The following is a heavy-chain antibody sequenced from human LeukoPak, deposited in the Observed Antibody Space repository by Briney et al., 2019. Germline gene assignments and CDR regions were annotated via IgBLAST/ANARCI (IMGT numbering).Heavy chain of an antibody. J-gene: IGHJ4*02. CDR1: GGSIRASSHY. V-gene: IGHV4-39*01. CDR2: IYYSGGT. D-gene: IGHD3-10*01. Sequence: SETLSLTRTVSGGSIRASSHYWGWIRQSPGKGLEYIGSIYYSGGTYYNPSLKSRVSIFVDTSKNQFSLRLSSVTAADTAVYYCARRNYSYGSGTAFDFWGQGTLVTVSS. CDR3: ARRNYSYGSGTAFDF.